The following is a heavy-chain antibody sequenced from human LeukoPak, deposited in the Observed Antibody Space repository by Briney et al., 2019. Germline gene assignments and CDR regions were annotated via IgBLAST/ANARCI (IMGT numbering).Heavy chain of an antibody. CDR3: AKDMGDSSGYYYYYYGMDV. Sequence: GGSLRLSCAASGFTFSDYYMSWIRQAPGKGLEWVSGISWNSGSIGYADSVKGRFTISRDNAKNSLYLQMNSLRAEDTALYYCAKDMGDSSGYYYYYYGMDVWGQGTTVTVSS. CDR1: GFTFSDYY. CDR2: ISWNSGSI. D-gene: IGHD3-22*01. J-gene: IGHJ6*02. V-gene: IGHV3-9*01.